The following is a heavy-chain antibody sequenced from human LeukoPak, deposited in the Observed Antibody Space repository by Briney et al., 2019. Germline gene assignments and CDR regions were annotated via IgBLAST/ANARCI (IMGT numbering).Heavy chain of an antibody. J-gene: IGHJ4*02. CDR1: GFTFSSYS. Sequence: KPGGSLRLSCAASGFTFSSYSMNWVRQAPGKGLEWVSSISSSSSYIYYAGSVKGRFTISRDNAKNSLYLQMNSLRAEDTAVYYCARGMRYCSSTSCYGLEYYFDYWGQGTLVTVSS. V-gene: IGHV3-21*01. D-gene: IGHD2-2*01. CDR2: ISSSSSYI. CDR3: ARGMRYCSSTSCYGLEYYFDY.